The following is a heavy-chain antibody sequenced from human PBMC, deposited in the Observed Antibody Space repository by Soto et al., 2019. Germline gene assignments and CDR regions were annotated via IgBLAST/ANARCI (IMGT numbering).Heavy chain of an antibody. CDR2: IYYSGST. CDR1: GGSISTSSYY. D-gene: IGHD3-22*01. J-gene: IGHJ4*02. Sequence: SETLSLTCTVSGGSISTSSYYWGWIRQPPGKGLEWIGSIYYSGSTYYNPSLKSRVTISVDTSKNQFSLKLSSVTAADTAVYYCARDYDSGGDYWGQGTLVTVSS. CDR3: ARDYDSGGDY. V-gene: IGHV4-39*01.